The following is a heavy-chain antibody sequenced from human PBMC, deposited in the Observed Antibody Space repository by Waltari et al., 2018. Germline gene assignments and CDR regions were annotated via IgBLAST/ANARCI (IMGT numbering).Heavy chain of an antibody. Sequence: QVQLVQSGAEVKKPGSSVKVSCKASGGTFSTYALSWVRQAPGQGPEWMGRIIPTLEIATYEQKFQDRVTIIADKSTSTAYMELSSLRSDDMAVYYCARDGTWGMDVWGQGTTVTVSS. J-gene: IGHJ6*02. D-gene: IGHD1-26*01. CDR3: ARDGTWGMDV. CDR2: IIPTLEIA. V-gene: IGHV1-69*09. CDR1: GGTFSTYA.